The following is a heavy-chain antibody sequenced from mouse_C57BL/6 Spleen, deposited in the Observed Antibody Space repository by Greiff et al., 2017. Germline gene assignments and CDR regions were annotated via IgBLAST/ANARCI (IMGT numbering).Heavy chain of an antibody. V-gene: IGHV1-55*01. J-gene: IGHJ3*01. CDR3: ARRNYYSNPWFAY. CDR2: IYPGSGST. CDR1: GYTFTSYW. Sequence: QVQLQQPGAELVKPGASVKMSCKASGYTFTSYWITWVKQRPGQGLEWIGDIYPGSGSTNYNEKFKSKATLTVDTSSSTAYMQLSSLTSEDSAVYYCARRNYYSNPWFAYGGQGTLVTVSA. D-gene: IGHD2-5*01.